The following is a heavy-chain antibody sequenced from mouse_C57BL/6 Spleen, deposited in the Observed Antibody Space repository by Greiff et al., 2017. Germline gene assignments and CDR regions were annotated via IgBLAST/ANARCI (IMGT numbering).Heavy chain of an antibody. Sequence: VQLQESGAELVRPGASVTLSCKASGYTFTDYEMHWVKQTPVHGLEWIGAIDPETGGTAYNQKFKGKAILTADKSSSTAYMELRSLTSEDSAVYYCTRSILRRYYFDYWGQGTTLTVAS. D-gene: IGHD1-1*01. CDR3: TRSILRRYYFDY. J-gene: IGHJ2*01. CDR2: IDPETGGT. CDR1: GYTFTDYE. V-gene: IGHV1-15*01.